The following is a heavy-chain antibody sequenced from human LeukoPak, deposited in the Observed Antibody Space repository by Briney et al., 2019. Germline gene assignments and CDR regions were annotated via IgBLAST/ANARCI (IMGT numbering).Heavy chain of an antibody. V-gene: IGHV3-74*01. CDR3: AREAYCSGDCYFDH. Sequence: GGSLRLSCAASGLTFSSHWMHWVRQAPGKGLVWVSRITNDGSSTTYADSVKGRFTISRDNAKNSLYLQMNSLGADDTAVYYCAREAYCSGDCYFDHWGQGTLVTVSS. D-gene: IGHD2-21*02. J-gene: IGHJ4*02. CDR2: ITNDGSST. CDR1: GLTFSSHW.